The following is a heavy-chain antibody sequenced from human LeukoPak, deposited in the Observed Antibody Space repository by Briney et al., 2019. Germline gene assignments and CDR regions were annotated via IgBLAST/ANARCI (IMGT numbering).Heavy chain of an antibody. J-gene: IGHJ4*02. D-gene: IGHD1-1*01. V-gene: IGHV4-39*02. CDR2: IYYSGST. CDR1: GGSISSSSYY. Sequence: SQTLSLTCTVSGGSISSSSYYWGWIRQPPGKGLEWIGSIYYSGSTYYNLSLKSRVTISVDTSKNQFSLKLSSVTAADTAVYYCARDNTTTAGPDYWGQGTLVTVSS. CDR3: ARDNTTTAGPDY.